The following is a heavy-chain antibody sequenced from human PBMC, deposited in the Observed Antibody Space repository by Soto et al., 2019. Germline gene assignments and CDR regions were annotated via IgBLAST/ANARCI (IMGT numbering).Heavy chain of an antibody. Sequence: GGSLRLSCAASGFTFDDYTMHWVRQAPGKGLEWVSLISWDGGSTYYADSVKGRFTISRDNSKNSLYLQMNSLRTGDTALYYCSVTAATFDYWGQGTLVTVSS. CDR1: GFTFDDYT. D-gene: IGHD2-2*01. V-gene: IGHV3-43*01. CDR2: ISWDGGST. CDR3: SVTAATFDY. J-gene: IGHJ4*02.